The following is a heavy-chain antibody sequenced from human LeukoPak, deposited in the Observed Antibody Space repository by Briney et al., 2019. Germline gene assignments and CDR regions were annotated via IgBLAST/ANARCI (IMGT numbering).Heavy chain of an antibody. Sequence: GSLRLSCAASGFTFRNYWMSWVRQAPGKGLGGVANIKEDGSEKHYVDSVKGRFTISRDNAKNSLYLQSLYLQMNSLRAEDTAVYYCARAHYSSFDYWGQGTLVTVSS. D-gene: IGHD6-13*01. CDR2: IKEDGSEK. V-gene: IGHV3-7*01. CDR3: ARAHYSSFDY. J-gene: IGHJ4*02. CDR1: GFTFRNYW.